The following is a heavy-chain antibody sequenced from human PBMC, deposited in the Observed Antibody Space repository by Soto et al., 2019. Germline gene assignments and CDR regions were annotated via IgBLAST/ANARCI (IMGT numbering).Heavy chain of an antibody. CDR2: ISGSSSYA. Sequence: GGSLRLACAASGFTFSYYYMSWIRQAPGEGLEWLSYISGSSSYAIYADSVEGRFTIYRDNAKSSLYLEMNSLRAEDTAVYYCARDSSITPRPLDYWGQGTQVTVS. J-gene: IGHJ4*02. D-gene: IGHD6-6*01. CDR3: ARDSSITPRPLDY. CDR1: GFTFSYYY. V-gene: IGHV3-11*06.